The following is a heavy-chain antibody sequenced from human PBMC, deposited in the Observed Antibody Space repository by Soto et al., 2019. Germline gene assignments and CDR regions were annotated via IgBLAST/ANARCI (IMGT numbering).Heavy chain of an antibody. CDR1: GDTFSFYT. J-gene: IGHJ4*02. Sequence: QVQLVQSGAELKKPGSSVKVSCKASGDTFSFYTINWVRQAPGLGLEWMGRVNPILSMSNYAQKFQGRVPMTADKSTSTAYMELRSLRSADTAFYYCATSYGSGYRAFDYWGQGALVTVSS. V-gene: IGHV1-69*02. CDR3: ATSYGSGYRAFDY. D-gene: IGHD3-10*01. CDR2: VNPILSMS.